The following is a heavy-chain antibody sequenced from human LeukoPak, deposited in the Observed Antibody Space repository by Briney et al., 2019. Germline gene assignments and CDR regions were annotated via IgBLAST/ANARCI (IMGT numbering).Heavy chain of an antibody. J-gene: IGHJ4*02. CDR3: ARGGLVRLTTGLIDY. D-gene: IGHD4-17*01. CDR1: GYTFNGYY. Sequence: ASVKLSCKASGYTFNGYYMHWVRQAHGQGLEWMGWINPNSGGTNYAQKFQGRVTMTRDTSISTAYMELSRLRSDDTAVYYCARGGLVRLTTGLIDYWGQGTLVTVSS. V-gene: IGHV1-2*02. CDR2: INPNSGGT.